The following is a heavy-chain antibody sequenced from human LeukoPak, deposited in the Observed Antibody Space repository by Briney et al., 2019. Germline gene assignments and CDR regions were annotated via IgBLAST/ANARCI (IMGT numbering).Heavy chain of an antibody. CDR3: ASAITIFGVVIQYYFDY. CDR1: GGTFSSYA. J-gene: IGHJ4*02. Sequence: GASVKVPCKASGGTFSSYAISWVRQAPGQGLEWMGGIIPIFGTANYAQKFQGRVTITADESTSTAYMELSSLRSEDTAVYYCASAITIFGVVIQYYFDYWGQGTLVTVSS. CDR2: IIPIFGTA. D-gene: IGHD3-3*01. V-gene: IGHV1-69*13.